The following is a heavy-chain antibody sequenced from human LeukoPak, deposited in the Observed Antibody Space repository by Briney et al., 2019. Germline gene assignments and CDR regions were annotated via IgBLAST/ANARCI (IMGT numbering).Heavy chain of an antibody. CDR1: GFTFSSYA. CDR3: AKDKVELRYFDWFSNFDY. Sequence: TGGSLRLSCAASGFTFSSYAMSWVRQAPGKGLEWVSAISGSGGSTYYADSVKGRFTISRDNSKNTLYLQMNSLRAEDTAVYYCAKDKVELRYFDWFSNFDYWDQGTLVTVSS. J-gene: IGHJ4*02. V-gene: IGHV3-23*01. D-gene: IGHD3-9*01. CDR2: ISGSGGST.